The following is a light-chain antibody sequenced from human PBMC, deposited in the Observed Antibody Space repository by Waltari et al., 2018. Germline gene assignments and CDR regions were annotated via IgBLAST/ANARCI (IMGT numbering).Light chain of an antibody. CDR1: SSTIGANY. CDR2: DTH. CDR3: GTWDSSLSAAV. J-gene: IGLJ2*01. V-gene: IGLV1-51*01. Sequence: QSVLTQPPSVSASPGQKGTISCSGSSSTIGANYVSWYQQPPGTAPKLLMYDTHKRPSGMPARFSGSKSGTSATLGITGLQTGDEADYYCGTWDSSLSAAVFGGGTKLTVL.